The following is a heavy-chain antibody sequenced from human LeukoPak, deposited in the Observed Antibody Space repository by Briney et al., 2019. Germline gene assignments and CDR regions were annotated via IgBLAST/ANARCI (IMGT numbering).Heavy chain of an antibody. CDR2: ISKSGNT. CDR1: GGSITSYY. Sequence: SETPSLTCTVSGGSITSYYWSWIRQPPGKGLEWIGYISKSGNTNYSPSLKSRVTIFGDTSKNQFFLRLTSVTAADTAVYYCARARYVNSFYAFDIWGQGTMVTVSS. J-gene: IGHJ3*02. D-gene: IGHD3-9*01. V-gene: IGHV4-59*01. CDR3: ARARYVNSFYAFDI.